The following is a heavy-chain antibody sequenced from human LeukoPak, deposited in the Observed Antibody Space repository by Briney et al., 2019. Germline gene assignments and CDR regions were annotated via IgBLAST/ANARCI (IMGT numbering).Heavy chain of an antibody. Sequence: ASVKVSCKASGYTFTSYHMHWVRQAPGQGLEWMGIINPSGGSTSYAQKFQGRVTMARDTSTSTVYMELSSLRSEDTAVYYCARDLIGTSSGHNWFDPWGRGTLVTVSS. D-gene: IGHD6-19*01. CDR3: ARDLIGTSSGHNWFDP. CDR2: INPSGGST. V-gene: IGHV1-46*01. J-gene: IGHJ5*02. CDR1: GYTFTSYH.